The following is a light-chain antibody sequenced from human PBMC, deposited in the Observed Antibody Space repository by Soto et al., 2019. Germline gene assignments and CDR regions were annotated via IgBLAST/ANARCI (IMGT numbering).Light chain of an antibody. CDR1: SSDVGGYNF. Sequence: SALSQPASVSGSPGQSITISCTGTSSDVGGYNFVSWYQQHPDKAPKLMIYDVTNRPSGVSNRFSGSKSGNTASLTISGLQAEDEADYYCSSYTSISTYVFGTGTKGTDL. V-gene: IGLV2-14*01. CDR3: SSYTSISTYV. CDR2: DVT. J-gene: IGLJ1*01.